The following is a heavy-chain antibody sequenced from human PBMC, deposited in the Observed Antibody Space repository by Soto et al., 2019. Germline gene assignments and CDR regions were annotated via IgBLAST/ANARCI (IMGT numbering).Heavy chain of an antibody. D-gene: IGHD3-10*01. V-gene: IGHV1-2*02. CDR1: GYTFTGHY. Sequence: ASVKVSCKASGYTFTGHYIHWVRQAPEQGPEWMGEIGPESGATRYAQKFQGRVTMTMDMSITTVYMELSNLSPDDTAVYYCGRVRSRQRVVFYWAQGTPVTVSS. CDR2: IGPESGAT. CDR3: GRVRSRQRVVFY. J-gene: IGHJ4*02.